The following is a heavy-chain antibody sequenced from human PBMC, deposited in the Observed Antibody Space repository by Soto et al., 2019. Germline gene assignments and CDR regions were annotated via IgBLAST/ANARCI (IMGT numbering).Heavy chain of an antibody. V-gene: IGHV3-23*01. CDR1: GFTFSSYA. J-gene: IGHJ2*01. D-gene: IGHD6-19*01. CDR3: AKGKGSGWYGDGYFDL. Sequence: EVQLLESGGGLVQPGGSLRLSCAASGFTFSSYAMSWVRQAPGKGLGWVSAISGSGGSTYYADSVKGRVTVSRDNSKNTLYLQMNSVRAEDTAVYYCAKGKGSGWYGDGYFDLWGRGTLVTVSS. CDR2: ISGSGGST.